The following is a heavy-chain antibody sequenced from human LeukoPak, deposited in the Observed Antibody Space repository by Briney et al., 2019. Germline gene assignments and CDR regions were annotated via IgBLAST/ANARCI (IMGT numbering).Heavy chain of an antibody. D-gene: IGHD2-2*02. CDR2: ISYRGST. V-gene: IGHV4-61*01. Sequence: SETLSLTCTVSGGSISSSSYYWSWIRQPPGKGLEWIGYISYRGSTNYNPSLKSRVTTSVDTSRNQFFLKLSSVTAADTAVYYCARDRGYCSSTSCYNYGMDVWGQGTTVTVSS. CDR1: GGSISSSSYY. J-gene: IGHJ6*02. CDR3: ARDRGYCSSTSCYNYGMDV.